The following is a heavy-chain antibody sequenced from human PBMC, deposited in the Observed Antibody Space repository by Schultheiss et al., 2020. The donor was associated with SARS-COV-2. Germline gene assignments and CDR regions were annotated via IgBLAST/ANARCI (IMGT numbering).Heavy chain of an antibody. CDR3: AREGFYYGSGSYYGMDV. CDR1: GFTFGSYW. V-gene: IGHV3-7*01. Sequence: GGSLRLSCAASGFTFGSYWMSWVRQAPGKGLEWVANIKPDGSEKFYVDSVKGRFTLSRDNAKNSLYLQMNSLRAADTAVYYCAREGFYYGSGSYYGMDVWGQGTTVTVSS. D-gene: IGHD3-10*01. CDR2: IKPDGSEK. J-gene: IGHJ6*02.